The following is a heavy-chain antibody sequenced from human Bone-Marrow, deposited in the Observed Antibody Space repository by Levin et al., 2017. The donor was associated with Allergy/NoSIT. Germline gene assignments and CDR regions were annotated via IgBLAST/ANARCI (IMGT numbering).Heavy chain of an antibody. J-gene: IGHJ6*02. CDR3: ARYCTGGSCKTLAVFYGMDV. V-gene: IGHV3-23*01. Sequence: PGGSLRLSCAASGFTFSIYAMSWARQAPGKGLEWVSAISYSGDSTYYADSVKGRFTISRDNSKNTLYLQVSSLRAEDTAVYFCARYCTGGSCKTLAVFYGMDVWGQGTTVTVSS. D-gene: IGHD2-15*01. CDR2: ISYSGDST. CDR1: GFTFSIYA.